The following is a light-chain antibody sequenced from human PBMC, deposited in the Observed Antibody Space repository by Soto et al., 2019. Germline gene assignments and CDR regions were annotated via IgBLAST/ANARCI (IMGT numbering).Light chain of an antibody. CDR1: QTISNY. V-gene: IGKV1-39*01. J-gene: IGKJ1*01. Sequence: DIRMTQSPSSLSASVGDGVTIACRASQTISNYVAWYQQKPGKAPMLLIYSASSVDTGVPSRFSGSGSGTDLTLTINSLQSEDFATYNCQQYYRCPWTFGQGTKVDIK. CDR2: SAS. CDR3: QQYYRCPWT.